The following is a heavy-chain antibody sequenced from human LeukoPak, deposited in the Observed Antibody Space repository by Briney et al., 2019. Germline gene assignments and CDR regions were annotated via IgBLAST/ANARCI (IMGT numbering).Heavy chain of an antibody. V-gene: IGHV3-30*02. CDR2: IWYGGSST. Sequence: PGGSLRLSCAASGFTFSSCGMHWVRQAPGKGLEWVAVIWYGGSSTHYADSVKGRFTISRDNSKNTLYLQMNSLRAEDTAVYYCAKDGSGSYQFDYWGQGTLVTVSS. D-gene: IGHD1-26*01. J-gene: IGHJ4*02. CDR1: GFTFSSCG. CDR3: AKDGSGSYQFDY.